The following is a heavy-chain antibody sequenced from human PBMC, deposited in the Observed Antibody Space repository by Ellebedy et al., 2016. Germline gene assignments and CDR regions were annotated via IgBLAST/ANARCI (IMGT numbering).Heavy chain of an antibody. CDR1: GGSFSGYY. J-gene: IGHJ4*02. V-gene: IGHV4-34*01. CDR2: INHSGST. CDR3: ARASGILTGYYFDY. Sequence: SETLSLTXAVYGGSFSGYYWSWIRQPPGKGLEWIGEINHSGSTNYNPSLKSRVTISVDTSKNQFSLKLSSVTAADTAVYYCARASGILTGYYFDYWGQGTLVTVSS. D-gene: IGHD3-9*01.